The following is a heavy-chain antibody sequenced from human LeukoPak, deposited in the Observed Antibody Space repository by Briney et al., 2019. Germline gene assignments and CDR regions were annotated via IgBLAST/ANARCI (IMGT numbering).Heavy chain of an antibody. V-gene: IGHV3-23*01. CDR2: ISGSGGST. D-gene: IGHD4-17*01. CDR3: AKEASGLNTVTTPLGYFDY. Sequence: GGSLRLSCAASGFTFSSYAMSWVRQAPGKGLEWVSAISGSGGSTYYADSVKGRFTISRDDSKNTLYLQMNSLRAEDTAVYYCAKEASGLNTVTTPLGYFDYWGQGTLVTVSS. CDR1: GFTFSSYA. J-gene: IGHJ4*02.